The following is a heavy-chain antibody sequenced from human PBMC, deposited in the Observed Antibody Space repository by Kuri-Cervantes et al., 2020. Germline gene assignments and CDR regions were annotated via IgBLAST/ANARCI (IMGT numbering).Heavy chain of an antibody. D-gene: IGHD3-10*01. J-gene: IGHJ4*02. V-gene: IGHV3-30-3*01. CDR3: ARGGAMVQVNDY. CDR1: GFTFSNFA. Sequence: GESLKISCAASGFTFSNFAMHWVRQAPGKGLEWVAVISYDGSNKYYADSVKGRFTISRDNAKNSLYLQMNSLRAEDTAVYYCARGGAMVQVNDYWGQGTLVTVSS. CDR2: ISYDGSNK.